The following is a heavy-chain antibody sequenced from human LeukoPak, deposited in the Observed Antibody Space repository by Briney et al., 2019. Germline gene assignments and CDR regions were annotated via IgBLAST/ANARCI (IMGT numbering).Heavy chain of an antibody. CDR3: ARGRDILTSPYGLDV. CDR2: ISGYNGKT. CDR1: GYAFNTNA. V-gene: IGHV1-18*01. Sequence: PGASVKVSCKASGYAFNTNAITWVRQAPGQGLEWMGWISGYNGKTNYAQKFQGRVTMTTDTSTSTAYTELRSLRSDDTAVYYCARGRDILTSPYGLDVWGQGTTVIVSS. D-gene: IGHD3-9*01. J-gene: IGHJ6*02.